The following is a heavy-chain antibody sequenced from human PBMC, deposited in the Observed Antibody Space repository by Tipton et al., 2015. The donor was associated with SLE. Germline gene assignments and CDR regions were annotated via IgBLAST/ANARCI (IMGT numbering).Heavy chain of an antibody. Sequence: TLSLTCAVYGGSFSGYYWSWIRQPPGKGLEWIGEINHSGSTNYNPSRKSRVTISVDTSKNQLSLKLSSVTAADTAVYYCARVGCSGGSCYSEDYWGQGTLVTVSS. CDR3: ARVGCSGGSCYSEDY. CDR2: INHSGST. V-gene: IGHV4-34*01. CDR1: GGSFSGYY. J-gene: IGHJ4*02. D-gene: IGHD2-15*01.